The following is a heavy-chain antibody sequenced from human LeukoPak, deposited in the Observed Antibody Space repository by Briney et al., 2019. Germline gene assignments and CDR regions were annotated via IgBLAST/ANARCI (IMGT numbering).Heavy chain of an antibody. CDR3: ARDKSSTNWLDS. J-gene: IGHJ5*01. CDR2: ITPSGGST. CDR1: VYSLTDVY. Sequence: ASAKVSCEASVYSLTDVYIHWVGEAPGPGLEWMALITPSGGSTTCPQKFQGRVTMTSARSASPVYLDLSSLRSEATAIYYCARDKSSTNWLDSWGQGNLVTVSS. D-gene: IGHD3-10*01. V-gene: IGHV1-46*01.